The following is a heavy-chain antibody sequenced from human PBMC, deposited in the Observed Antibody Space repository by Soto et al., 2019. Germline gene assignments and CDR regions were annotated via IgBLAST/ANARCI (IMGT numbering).Heavy chain of an antibody. Sequence: SETLSLTCTVSGGSISSYYWSWIRQPPGKGLEWIGYIYYSGSTNYNPSLKSRVTISVDTSKNQFSLKLSSVTAADTVVYYCARVRDSSGWYEAGGGAFDIWGQGTMVTVSS. CDR1: GGSISSYY. CDR2: IYYSGST. D-gene: IGHD6-19*01. V-gene: IGHV4-59*01. CDR3: ARVRDSSGWYEAGGGAFDI. J-gene: IGHJ3*02.